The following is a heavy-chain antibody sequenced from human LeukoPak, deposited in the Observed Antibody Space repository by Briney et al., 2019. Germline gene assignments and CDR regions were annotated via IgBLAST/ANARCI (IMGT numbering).Heavy chain of an antibody. CDR2: ISGYNGDI. D-gene: IGHD2-15*01. Sequence: VASVKVSCKASGYSFNTNNIAWVRQAPGQGLEWMGWISGYNGDINYAQKFQGRVTMTTDPSTSTTYMDLKSLTSDDTAMYYCLRVGKAVVIARPLWTVGDYWGQGTLVTVSS. CDR1: GYSFNTNN. V-gene: IGHV1-18*01. CDR3: LRVGKAVVIARPLWTVGDY. J-gene: IGHJ4*02.